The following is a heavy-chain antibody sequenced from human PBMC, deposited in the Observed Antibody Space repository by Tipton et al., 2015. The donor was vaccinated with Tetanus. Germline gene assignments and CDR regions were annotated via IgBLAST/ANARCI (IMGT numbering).Heavy chain of an antibody. CDR1: GGSISSGGYY. CDR3: ARGPTYYYDSSGHQVGYFDL. J-gene: IGHJ2*01. Sequence: TLSLTCTVSGGSISSGGYYWSWIRQHPGKGLEWIGYIYYSGSTYYNPSLKSRVTISVDTSKNQFSLKLSSVTAADTAVYYCARGPTYYYDSSGHQVGYFDLWGRGTLATVSS. CDR2: IYYSGST. V-gene: IGHV4-31*03. D-gene: IGHD3-22*01.